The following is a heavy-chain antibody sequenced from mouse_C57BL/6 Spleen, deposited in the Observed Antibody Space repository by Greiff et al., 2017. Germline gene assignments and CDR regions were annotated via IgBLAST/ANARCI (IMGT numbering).Heavy chain of an antibody. CDR2: IDPSDSYT. D-gene: IGHD1-1*01. Sequence: QVQLQQPGAELVKPGASVKLSCKASGYTFTSYWMQWVKQRPGQGLEWIGEIDPSDSYTNYNQKFKGKATLTVDTSSSTAYMQLSSLTSEDSAVYYCARPGVVATDAMDYWGQGTSVTVSS. CDR1: GYTFTSYW. J-gene: IGHJ4*01. V-gene: IGHV1-50*01. CDR3: ARPGVVATDAMDY.